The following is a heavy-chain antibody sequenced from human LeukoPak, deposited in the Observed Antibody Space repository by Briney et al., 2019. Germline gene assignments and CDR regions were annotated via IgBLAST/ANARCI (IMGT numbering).Heavy chain of an antibody. D-gene: IGHD6-19*01. CDR3: AREGTRSGWGDTFDY. J-gene: IGHJ4*02. V-gene: IGHV4-59*01. CDR1: GGSISNYY. CDR2: VYYSGST. Sequence: PSETLSLTCTVSGGSISNYYWSWIRQSPGKGLEWIGYVYYSGSTTYNPSLKSRVAISVHTSKNQFSLRLNSVTAADTAVYYRAREGTRSGWGDTFDYWGQGTLVTVSS.